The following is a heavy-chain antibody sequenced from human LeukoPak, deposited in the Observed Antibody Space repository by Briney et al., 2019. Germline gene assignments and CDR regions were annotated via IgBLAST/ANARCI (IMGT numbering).Heavy chain of an antibody. Sequence: GGSLRLSCAASGFTFSSYSMNWVRQAPGKGLEWVSYISSSSSTIYYADSVKGRFTISRDNAKNSLYLQMNSLRGEDTAVYYCPKARESSTWTPFDYWGQGTLVTVSS. CDR3: PKARESSTWTPFDY. J-gene: IGHJ4*02. CDR1: GFTFSSYS. V-gene: IGHV3-48*01. D-gene: IGHD6-13*01. CDR2: ISSSSSTI.